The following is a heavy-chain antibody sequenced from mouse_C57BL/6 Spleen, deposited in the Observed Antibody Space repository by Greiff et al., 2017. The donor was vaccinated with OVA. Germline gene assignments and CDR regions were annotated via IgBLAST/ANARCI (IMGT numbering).Heavy chain of an antibody. Sequence: VKLVESGPGLVQPSQSLSITCTVSGFSLTSYGVHWVRQPPGKGLEWLGVIWSGGSTDYNAAFISRLSISKDNSKSQVFFKMNSLQADDTAIYYCAKNGDYDGLFAYWGQGTLVTVSA. J-gene: IGHJ3*01. CDR2: IWSGGST. D-gene: IGHD2-4*01. V-gene: IGHV2-4*01. CDR1: GFSLTSYG. CDR3: AKNGDYDGLFAY.